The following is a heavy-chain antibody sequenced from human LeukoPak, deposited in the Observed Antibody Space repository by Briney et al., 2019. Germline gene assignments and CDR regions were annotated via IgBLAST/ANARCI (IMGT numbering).Heavy chain of an antibody. CDR1: GASVSGSAS. Sequence: SQTLSLTCAISGASVSGSASWNWSRQSPSRGLEWLGRTYYRSKWYSEYATSVKSRISINADTSKNQVSLQLNSVIPEDTAVYYCARDPDSSNEWGPFDPWGQGTLVTVSS. CDR3: ARDPDSSNEWGPFDP. D-gene: IGHD1-1*01. V-gene: IGHV6-1*01. J-gene: IGHJ5*02. CDR2: TYYRSKWYS.